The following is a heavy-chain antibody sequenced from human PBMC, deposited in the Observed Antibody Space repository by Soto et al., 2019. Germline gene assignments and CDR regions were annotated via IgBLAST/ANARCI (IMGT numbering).Heavy chain of an antibody. J-gene: IGHJ1*01. D-gene: IGHD2-15*01. Sequence: EVQLVESGGGLVQPGGSLRLSCAASGFTVSSNYMSWVRQAPGKGLEWGSVIYSGGSTYYADSVKGRFTIPRHNSKNTLYLQMNSLRAEDTAVYYCARTDCSGGSCYQGYFQHWGQGTLVTVSS. V-gene: IGHV3-53*04. CDR1: GFTVSSNY. CDR3: ARTDCSGGSCYQGYFQH. CDR2: IYSGGST.